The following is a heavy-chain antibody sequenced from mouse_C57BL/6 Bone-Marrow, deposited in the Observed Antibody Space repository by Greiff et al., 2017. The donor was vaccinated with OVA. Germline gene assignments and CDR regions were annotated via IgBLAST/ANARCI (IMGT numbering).Heavy chain of an antibody. Sequence: EVQLVESGGGLVQPKGSLKLSCAASGFSFNTYAMNWVRQAPGKGLEWVARIRSKSNNYATYYADSVKDRFTISRDDSETMLYLQMNNLKTEDTAMYYCVRRASYYGSRHYYAMDYWGQGTSVTVSS. CDR2: IRSKSNNYAT. V-gene: IGHV10-1*01. CDR1: GFSFNTYA. D-gene: IGHD1-1*01. CDR3: VRRASYYGSRHYYAMDY. J-gene: IGHJ4*01.